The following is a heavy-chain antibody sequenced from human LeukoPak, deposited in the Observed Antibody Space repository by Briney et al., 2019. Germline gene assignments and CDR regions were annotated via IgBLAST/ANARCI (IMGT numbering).Heavy chain of an antibody. CDR1: GFTFSSYE. D-gene: IGHD1-20*01. J-gene: IGHJ4*02. CDR3: AREGNWNDQDY. CDR2: ISSSGSTI. V-gene: IGHV3-48*03. Sequence: GGSLRLSCAASGFTFSSYEMNWVRQAPGKGLEWVSYISSSGSTIYYVDSVKGRFTISRDNAKNSLYLQMNSLRAEDTAVYYCAREGNWNDQDYWGQGTLVTVSS.